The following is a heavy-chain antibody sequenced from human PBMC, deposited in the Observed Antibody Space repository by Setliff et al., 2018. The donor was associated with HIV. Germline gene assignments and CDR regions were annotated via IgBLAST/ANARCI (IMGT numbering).Heavy chain of an antibody. CDR2: ISSSSYYI. Sequence: GSLRLSCAASGFTFSSYTMNWVRQAPGKGLEWVSSISSSSYYIYYADSVKGRFTISRDNAKNSLFLQMNSLRAEDTAVYYCARSRAAGFDYWGQGTLVTVSS. J-gene: IGHJ4*02. V-gene: IGHV3-21*01. CDR1: GFTFSSYT. CDR3: ARSRAAGFDY. D-gene: IGHD6-13*01.